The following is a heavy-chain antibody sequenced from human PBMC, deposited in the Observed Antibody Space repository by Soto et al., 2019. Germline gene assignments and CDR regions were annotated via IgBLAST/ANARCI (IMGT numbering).Heavy chain of an antibody. Sequence: KTGGSLRLSCAASGFTFSNAWMSWVRQAPGKGLEWVGRIKSKTDGGTTDYAAPVKGRFTISRDDSKNTLYLQMNSLKTEDTAVYYCTPTYYYDSSGYYYFDYWGQGTLVTVSS. J-gene: IGHJ4*02. CDR3: TPTYYYDSSGYYYFDY. D-gene: IGHD3-22*01. CDR2: IKSKTDGGTT. V-gene: IGHV3-15*01. CDR1: GFTFSNAW.